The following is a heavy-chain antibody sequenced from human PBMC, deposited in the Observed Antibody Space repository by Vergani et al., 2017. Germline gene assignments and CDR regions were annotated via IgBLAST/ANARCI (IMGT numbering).Heavy chain of an antibody. D-gene: IGHD3-10*01. CDR1: GFSLSTSGVG. CDR2: IYWDDDK. J-gene: IGHJ5*02. CDR3: AHSTGSGSFSNWFDP. V-gene: IGHV2-5*02. Sequence: QITLKESGPTLVKPTQTLTLTCTFSGFSLSTSGVGVGWIRQPPGKALEWLALIYWDDDKRYSPSLKRRLTITKDTSKNQVVLTMTNMDPVDTATYYCAHSTGSGSFSNWFDPWGQGTLVTVSS.